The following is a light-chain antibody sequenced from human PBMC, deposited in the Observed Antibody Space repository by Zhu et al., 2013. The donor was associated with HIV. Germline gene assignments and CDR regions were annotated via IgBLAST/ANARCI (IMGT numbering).Light chain of an antibody. Sequence: EIVLTQFPGTLSFSPGERVTLSCRASQNISSGYLAWYQHKPGQAPRLLIYGASSRATGIPDRFSGSGSGTDFTLTISRLEPEDFAVYYCQQYGSSPYTFGQGTKLEIK. V-gene: IGKV3-20*01. CDR2: GAS. CDR3: QQYGSSPYT. CDR1: QNISSGY. J-gene: IGKJ2*01.